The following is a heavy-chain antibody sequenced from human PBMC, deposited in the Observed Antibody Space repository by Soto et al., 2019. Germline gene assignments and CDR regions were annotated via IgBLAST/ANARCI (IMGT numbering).Heavy chain of an antibody. CDR3: AKDWRLLRYYFDY. Sequence: PGGSLRLSCAASGFTVSSYSMSWVRQAPGKGLEWVSAIIGSVGSTYYADAVKGLFTISRDNSKNTLYLQMNSLRAEDTAVYYCAKDWRLLRYYFDYWGQGTLVTVSS. CDR1: GFTVSSYS. CDR2: IIGSVGST. V-gene: IGHV3-23*01. D-gene: IGHD2-15*01. J-gene: IGHJ4*02.